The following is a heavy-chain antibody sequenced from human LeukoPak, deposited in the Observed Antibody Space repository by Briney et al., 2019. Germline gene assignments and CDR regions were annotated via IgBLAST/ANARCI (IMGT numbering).Heavy chain of an antibody. CDR2: ISVYNGNT. V-gene: IGHV1-18*01. CDR3: ARIMITFGGVIADTAFDY. D-gene: IGHD3-16*02. CDR1: GYTFSSHG. Sequence: ASVKVSCKASGYTFSSHGISWVRQAPGQGLEWMGWISVYNGNTIYAQKLQGRVTMTTDTSTSTAYMELRSLRSDDTAVYYCARIMITFGGVIADTAFDYWGQGTLVTVSS. J-gene: IGHJ4*02.